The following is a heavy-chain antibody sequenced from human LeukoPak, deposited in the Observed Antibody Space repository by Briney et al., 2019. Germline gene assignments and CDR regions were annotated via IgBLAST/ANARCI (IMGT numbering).Heavy chain of an antibody. CDR1: GGSFSGYY. D-gene: IGHD3-3*01. CDR3: ARGPPDITLRTSRMSGFFYDTFDY. J-gene: IGHJ4*02. Sequence: PSETLSLTCAVYGGSFSGYYWSWIRQPPGKGLEWIGEINHSGSTNYNPSLKSRVTISVDTSKNQFSLKLSSVTAADTAVYYCARGPPDITLRTSRMSGFFYDTFDYWGQGTLVTVSS. CDR2: INHSGST. V-gene: IGHV4-34*01.